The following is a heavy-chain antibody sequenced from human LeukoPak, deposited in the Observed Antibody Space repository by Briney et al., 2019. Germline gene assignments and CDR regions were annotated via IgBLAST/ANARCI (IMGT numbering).Heavy chain of an antibody. J-gene: IGHJ5*02. Sequence: GGSLRLSCAASGFTFSSYGVHWVRQAPGKGLEWVAFIRYDGSNKYYADSVKGRFTISRDNSKNTLYLQMNSLRAEDTAVYYCAKDFGILTGYPTWGQGTLVTVSS. V-gene: IGHV3-30*02. CDR3: AKDFGILTGYPT. D-gene: IGHD3-9*01. CDR2: IRYDGSNK. CDR1: GFTFSSYG.